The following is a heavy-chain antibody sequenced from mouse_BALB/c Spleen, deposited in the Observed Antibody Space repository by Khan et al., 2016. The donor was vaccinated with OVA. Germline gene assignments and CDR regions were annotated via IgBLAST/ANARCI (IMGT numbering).Heavy chain of an antibody. V-gene: IGHV2-6-4*01. CDR1: GFSLSRYN. D-gene: IGHD2-14*01. CDR3: ARAYYRYDCYYAMDF. CDR2: IRGGGVT. J-gene: IGHJ4*01. Sequence: QVQLKQSGPGLVAPSQSLSITCTVSGFSLSRYNIHWVRQPPGKGLEWLGMIRGGGVTDYNSTLKSRLSINKDKSKSQVFLKMNSLQNDDTAMYYCARAYYRYDCYYAMDFWGQGTSVTVSS.